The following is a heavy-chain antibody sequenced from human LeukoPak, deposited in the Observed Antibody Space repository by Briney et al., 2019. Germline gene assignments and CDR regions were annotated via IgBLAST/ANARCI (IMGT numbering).Heavy chain of an antibody. CDR2: IYYSGST. CDR3: ARIRPTVVPGGWYYDL. CDR1: GGSINSYY. D-gene: IGHD4-23*01. J-gene: IGHJ2*01. V-gene: IGHV4-59*01. Sequence: PSETLSLTCTVSGGSINSYYWSWIRQPPGKGLEWVGYIYYSGSTNYNPSLKSRLTISVDTSKNQFSLKLSSVTAADTAVYYCARIRPTVVPGGWYYDLWGRGTLVTVSS.